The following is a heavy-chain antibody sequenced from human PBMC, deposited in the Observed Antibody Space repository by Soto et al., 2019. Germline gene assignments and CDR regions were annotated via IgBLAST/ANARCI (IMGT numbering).Heavy chain of an antibody. CDR3: ARVADLTQLRYLHWLCAF. CDR2: IYPDDSET. CDR1: GYSFTNYW. Sequence: GESLKISCKGSGYSFTNYWIGWVRQMPGKDLEWIGIIYPDDSETRYSPSFQGQVTISADKSINTAYLQWRSLKASDTAIYYCARVADLTQLRYLHWLCAFWGQGSPVTVSA. D-gene: IGHD3-9*01. J-gene: IGHJ6*01. V-gene: IGHV5-51*01.